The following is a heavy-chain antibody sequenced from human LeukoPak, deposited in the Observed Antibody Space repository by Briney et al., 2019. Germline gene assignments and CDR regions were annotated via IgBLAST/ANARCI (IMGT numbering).Heavy chain of an antibody. CDR3: AKDDHGGSGWRDYYDY. CDR1: GFTFSTYA. J-gene: IGHJ4*02. Sequence: GGPLRLSCAASGFTFSTYAMSWVRQAPGKGREWVSAFSGSGGSTYYADSVKGRFTISRDNSRNTLYLQMNSLRAEDTAIYYCAKDDHGGSGWRDYYDYWGQGTLVTVSS. D-gene: IGHD6-19*01. CDR2: FSGSGGST. V-gene: IGHV3-23*01.